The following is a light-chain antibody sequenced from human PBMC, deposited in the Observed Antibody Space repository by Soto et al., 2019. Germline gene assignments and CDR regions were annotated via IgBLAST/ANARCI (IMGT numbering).Light chain of an antibody. Sequence: DIVMTQSPDSLAVSLGERATIHFKFSQRVLYSANKKNYLDWYQQKPGQSPKLLIYCASTRESGVPDRFSGSRSGPDFTLTISSLQAEDVAVYYCQQSYTTPLTFVGGTKVAIK. CDR1: QRVLYSANKKNY. CDR2: CAS. CDR3: QQSYTTPLT. J-gene: IGKJ4*01. V-gene: IGKV4-1*01.